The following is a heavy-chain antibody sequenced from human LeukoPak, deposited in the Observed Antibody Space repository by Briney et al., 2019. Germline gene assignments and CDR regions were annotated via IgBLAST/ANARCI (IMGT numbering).Heavy chain of an antibody. CDR2: IRGNGDRT. CDR3: AKGQELDDGVFDS. Sequence: GGSLRLSCSASGFTFTTNAMTWVRQAPGKGLEWVSTIRGNGDRTHYADSVTGRFTISRDNSKNTPYLQMNSLRGEDSAIYYCAKGQELDDGVFDSWGQGTLVTVSS. D-gene: IGHD1-1*01. J-gene: IGHJ4*02. CDR1: GFTFTTNA. V-gene: IGHV3-23*01.